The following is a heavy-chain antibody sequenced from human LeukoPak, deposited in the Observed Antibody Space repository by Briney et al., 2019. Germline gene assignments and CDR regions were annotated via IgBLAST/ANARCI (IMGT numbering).Heavy chain of an antibody. J-gene: IGHJ4*02. D-gene: IGHD6-13*01. CDR1: GFTFSTYG. Sequence: GGSLRLSCAASGFTFSTYGMHWVRRAPGKGLEWVAVIWYDGSNKYYADSVKGRFTITRDYSKNTLYLQMNSLRAEDTAVYYCARFQTSAVIFDYWGQGTLVTVSS. V-gene: IGHV3-33*08. CDR3: ARFQTSAVIFDY. CDR2: IWYDGSNK.